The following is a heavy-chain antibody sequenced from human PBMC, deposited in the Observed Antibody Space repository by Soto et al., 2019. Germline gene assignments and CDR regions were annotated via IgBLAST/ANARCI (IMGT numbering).Heavy chain of an antibody. Sequence: GSGPTLVNPTQTLTLTCTFSGFSLNTEGLCVSWVRQPPGKALEWLALVDWEDDKHYSTSLKTRLTISKDTSKNQVVLTMTDMDPADTATYYCARMISPLDSGTYFNEPFFDYWGQGTLVTVSS. V-gene: IGHV2-70*19. CDR3: ARMISPLDSGTYFNEPFFDY. J-gene: IGHJ4*02. CDR1: GFSLNTEGLC. D-gene: IGHD3-10*01. CDR2: VDWEDDK.